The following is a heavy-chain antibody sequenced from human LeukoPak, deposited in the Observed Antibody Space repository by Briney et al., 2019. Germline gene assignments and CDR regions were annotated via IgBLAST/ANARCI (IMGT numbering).Heavy chain of an antibody. D-gene: IGHD2-15*01. CDR1: GFTFSSNG. Sequence: GGSLRLSCAASGFTFSSNGMSWVRQAPGKGLEWVSAISGSGGSTYYADSVKGRFTISRDNSKNTLYLQMNSLRAEDTAVYYCAVCYCSGGSCYPNVNYYYYYGMDVWGQGTTVTVSS. CDR2: ISGSGGST. V-gene: IGHV3-23*01. J-gene: IGHJ6*02. CDR3: AVCYCSGGSCYPNVNYYYYYGMDV.